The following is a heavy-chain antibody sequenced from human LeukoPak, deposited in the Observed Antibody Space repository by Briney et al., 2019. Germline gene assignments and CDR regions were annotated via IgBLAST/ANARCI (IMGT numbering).Heavy chain of an antibody. D-gene: IGHD6-13*01. J-gene: IGHJ6*03. CDR3: ARAAIVEYSSSWYDYYYYMDV. CDR1: GGSISSYY. CDR2: IYYSGST. V-gene: IGHV4-59*01. Sequence: SETLFLTCTVSGGSISSYYWSWIRQPPGKGLEWIGYIYYSGSTNYNPSLKSRVTISVDTSKNQFSLKLSSVTAADTAVYYCARAAIVEYSSSWYDYYYYMDVWGKGTTVTVSS.